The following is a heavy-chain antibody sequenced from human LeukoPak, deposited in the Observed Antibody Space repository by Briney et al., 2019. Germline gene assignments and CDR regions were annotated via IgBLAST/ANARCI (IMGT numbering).Heavy chain of an antibody. CDR3: ARGTEADGTFMFDF. D-gene: IGHD5-24*01. Sequence: SETLSLTCAVSGDSMTSNNWWSWVRQPPGKGLEWIGDIYHTGRTNYNPSLKSRVTISVDKSKKQFPLKLDSVTAADTAVYYCARGTEADGTFMFDFWGQGTLVTVSS. CDR1: GDSMTSNNW. CDR2: IYHTGRT. V-gene: IGHV4-4*02. J-gene: IGHJ4*02.